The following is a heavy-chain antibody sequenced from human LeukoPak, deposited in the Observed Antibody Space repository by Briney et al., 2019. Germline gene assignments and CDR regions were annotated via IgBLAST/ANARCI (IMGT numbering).Heavy chain of an antibody. V-gene: IGHV3-7*01. J-gene: IGHJ4*02. CDR3: ARSRFYFDY. CDR1: GFTFSTYW. CDR2: IKPDGSEK. Sequence: GGSLRLSCAASGFTFSTYWMGWVRQAPGKGLEWVAKIKPDGSEKDHVDSVRGRFTISRDNAKNSLYLQLNSLRAEDTAVYYCARSRFYFDYWGQGTLVTVSS.